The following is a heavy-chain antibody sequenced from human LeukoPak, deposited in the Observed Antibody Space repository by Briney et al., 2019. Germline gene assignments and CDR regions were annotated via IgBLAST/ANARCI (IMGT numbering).Heavy chain of an antibody. CDR2: INHSGST. CDR3: ARRGGGYSYGRRNYFDY. CDR1: GGSISGYY. V-gene: IGHV4-34*01. D-gene: IGHD5-18*01. Sequence: KPSETLSLTCTVSGGSISGYYWSWIRQPPGKGLEWIGEINHSGSTNYNPSLKSRVTISVDTSKNQFSLKLSSVTAADTAVYYCARRGGGYSYGRRNYFDYWGQGTLVTVSS. J-gene: IGHJ4*02.